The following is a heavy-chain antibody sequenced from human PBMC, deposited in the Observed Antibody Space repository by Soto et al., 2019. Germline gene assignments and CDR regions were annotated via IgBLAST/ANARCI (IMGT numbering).Heavy chain of an antibody. CDR2: ISYDGSNK. CDR3: ARDQYYDILTGYLHFDY. J-gene: IGHJ4*02. V-gene: IGHV3-30-3*01. Sequence: QEQLVESGGGVVQPGRSLRLSCAASGFTFSSYAMHWVRQAPGKGLEWVAVISYDGSNKYYADSVKGRFTISRDNSKNTLYLQMNSLRAEDTAVYYCARDQYYDILTGYLHFDYWGQGTLVTVSS. D-gene: IGHD3-9*01. CDR1: GFTFSSYA.